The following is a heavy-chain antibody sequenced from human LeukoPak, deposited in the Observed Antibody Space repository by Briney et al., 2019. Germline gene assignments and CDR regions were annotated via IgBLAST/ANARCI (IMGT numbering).Heavy chain of an antibody. D-gene: IGHD6-25*01. CDR3: AGGKSPSNDY. CDR2: IYYSGST. J-gene: IGHJ4*02. Sequence: SETLSLTCTVSGGSISSYYWSWIRQPPGKGLEWIGYIYYSGSTNYNPSLKSRVTISVDTSKNQFSLKLSSVTAADTAVYYCAGGKSPSNDYWGQGTLVTVSS. V-gene: IGHV4-59*01. CDR1: GGSISSYY.